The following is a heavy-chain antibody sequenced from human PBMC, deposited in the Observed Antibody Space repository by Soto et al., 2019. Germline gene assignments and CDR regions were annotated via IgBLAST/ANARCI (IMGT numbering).Heavy chain of an antibody. CDR3: ARTPTFSLALYSYGLDV. CDR2: VYPGDSDT. Sequence: PGESLKISCKASGYSFSTYWIAWVRQMPGGGLEWMGIVYPGDSDTRYSPSFQGQVIISADKSITTAYLQWSSLKASDTAMYCCARTPTFSLALYSYGLDVWGPGTTLTVSS. CDR1: GYSFSTYW. J-gene: IGHJ6*02. D-gene: IGHD3-3*02. V-gene: IGHV5-51*01.